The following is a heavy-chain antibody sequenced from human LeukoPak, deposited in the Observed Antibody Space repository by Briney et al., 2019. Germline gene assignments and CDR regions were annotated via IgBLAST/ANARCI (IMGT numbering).Heavy chain of an antibody. CDR1: GFTFSSYA. CDR3: RGVAVAGTLLRDFDY. Sequence: GGSLRLSCAASGFTFSSYAMHWVRQAPGKGLEWVSAISGSGGSTYYADSVKGRFTISRDNSKNTLYLQMNSLRAEDTAVYYCRGVAVAGTLLRDFDYWGQGTLVTVSS. D-gene: IGHD6-19*01. V-gene: IGHV3-23*01. J-gene: IGHJ4*02. CDR2: ISGSGGST.